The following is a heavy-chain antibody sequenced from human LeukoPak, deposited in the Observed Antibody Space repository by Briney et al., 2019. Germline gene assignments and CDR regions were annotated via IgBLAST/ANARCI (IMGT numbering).Heavy chain of an antibody. Sequence: SETLSLTCAVYGGSFSGYYWSWIRQPPGKGLEWIGEINHSGSTNYNPSLKSRVTISVDTSKHQFSLKLSSVTAADTAVYYCARAKGGSGSYYGGYYYYYYYMDVWGKGTTVTVSS. J-gene: IGHJ6*03. CDR2: INHSGST. CDR1: GGSFSGYY. D-gene: IGHD3-10*01. CDR3: ARAKGGSGSYYGGYYYYYYYMDV. V-gene: IGHV4-34*01.